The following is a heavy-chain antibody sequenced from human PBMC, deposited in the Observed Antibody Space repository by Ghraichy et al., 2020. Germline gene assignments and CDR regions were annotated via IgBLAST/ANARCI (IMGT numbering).Heavy chain of an antibody. CDR1: GFTFSSYA. D-gene: IGHD2-21*02. CDR3: ARGVVVTAIGVFDY. CDR2: ISGSGGST. Sequence: LSLTCAASGFTFSSYAMSWVRQAPGKGLEWVSAISGSGGSTYYADSMKGRFTISRDNSKNTLYLQMNSLRAEDTAVYYCARGVVVTAIGVFDYWGQGTLVTVSS. V-gene: IGHV3-23*01. J-gene: IGHJ4*02.